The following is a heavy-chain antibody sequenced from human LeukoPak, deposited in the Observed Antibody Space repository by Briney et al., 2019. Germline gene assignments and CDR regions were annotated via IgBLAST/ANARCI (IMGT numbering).Heavy chain of an antibody. Sequence: GGSLRLSCAGSGFSFSSNTMSWVRQAPGRGLEWVSAISNNGGRTDYADSVKGRFTISRDNFKSTLYLHMDSLRAEDTAVYYWARDEDTSALSEYWGQGTLVTVSS. D-gene: IGHD2/OR15-2a*01. CDR1: GFSFSSNT. CDR2: ISNNGGRT. V-gene: IGHV3-23*01. CDR3: ARDEDTSALSEY. J-gene: IGHJ4*02.